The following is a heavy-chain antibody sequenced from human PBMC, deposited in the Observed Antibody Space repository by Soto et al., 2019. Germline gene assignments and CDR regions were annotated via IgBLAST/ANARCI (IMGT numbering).Heavy chain of an antibody. J-gene: IGHJ6*02. Sequence: QVQLVQSGAEVKKPGASVKVSCKASGSTFTSQDINWVRQATGQGLEWMGWMNPNSGNTGYAQKFQGRVTMTRDTSISTAYMELSSLRSEDTAVYYCARAYAFWSDNYFYYGMDVWGQGTTVTVTS. CDR1: GSTFTSQD. CDR2: MNPNSGNT. V-gene: IGHV1-8*01. D-gene: IGHD3-3*01. CDR3: ARAYAFWSDNYFYYGMDV.